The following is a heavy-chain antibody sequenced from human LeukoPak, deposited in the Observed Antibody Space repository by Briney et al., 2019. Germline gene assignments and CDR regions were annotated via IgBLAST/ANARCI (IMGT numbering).Heavy chain of an antibody. J-gene: IGHJ4*02. D-gene: IGHD3-9*01. CDR1: GYSISSGYY. CDR3: ARDLDWLNYYFDY. CDR2: IYHSGST. Sequence: PSETLCLTCTVSGYSISSGYYWGWIRQPPGKGLEWIGTIYHSGSTYYNPSLKSRVTISVDTSKNQFSLKLSSVTAADTAVYYCARDLDWLNYYFDYWGQGTLVTVSS. V-gene: IGHV4-38-2*02.